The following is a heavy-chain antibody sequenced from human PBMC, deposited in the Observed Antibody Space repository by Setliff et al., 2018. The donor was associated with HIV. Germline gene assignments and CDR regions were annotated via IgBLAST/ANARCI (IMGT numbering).Heavy chain of an antibody. Sequence: GGSLRLSCAASGFTFSTYTMNWVRQAPGRGLEWVSSISGNSNYIYYADSVKGRYTISRDNAKNALYLQMNRLRAEDTAVYYCASDTNSYGTSDNWRQATLVTVSS. CDR1: GFTFSTYT. V-gene: IGHV3-21*01. CDR3: ASDTNSYGTSDN. CDR2: ISGNSNYI. J-gene: IGHJ4*02. D-gene: IGHD5-18*01.